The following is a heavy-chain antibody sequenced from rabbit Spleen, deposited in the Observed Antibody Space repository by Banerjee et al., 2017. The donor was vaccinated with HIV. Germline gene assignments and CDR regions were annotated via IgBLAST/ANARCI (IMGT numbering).Heavy chain of an antibody. J-gene: IGHJ4*01. Sequence: QEQLEESGGGLVKPEGSLTLTCKASGVSFNDKDVMCWVRQAPGKGLEWITCINMVTGKSVYATWAKGRFTISRTSSTTVTLQMTSLTAADTATYFCARVGSGYYFSLNLWGPGTLVTVS. D-gene: IGHD1-1*01. CDR3: ARVGSGYYFSLNL. V-gene: IGHV1S45*01. CDR1: GVSFNDKDV. CDR2: INMVTGKS.